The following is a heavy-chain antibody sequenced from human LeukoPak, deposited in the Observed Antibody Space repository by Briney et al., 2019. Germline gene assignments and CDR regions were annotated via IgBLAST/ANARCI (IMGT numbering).Heavy chain of an antibody. J-gene: IGHJ5*02. CDR1: GGSFSGYY. V-gene: IGHV4-34*01. CDR2: INHSGST. CDR3: ARGASPSEGYNWFDP. Sequence: SETLSLTCAVYGGSFSGYYWSWIRQPPGKGLEGIGEINHSGSTNYNPSLKSRVTISVDTSKNQFSLKLSSVTAADTAAYYCARGASPSEGYNWFDPWGQGTLVTVSS.